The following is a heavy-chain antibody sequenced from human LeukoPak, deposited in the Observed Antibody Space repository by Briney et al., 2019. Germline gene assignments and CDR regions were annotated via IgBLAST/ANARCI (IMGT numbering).Heavy chain of an antibody. CDR2: ISSSGSTI. Sequence: PGGSLRLSCAASGFTFSSYEMNWVRQAPGEGLEWVSYISSSGSTIYYADSVKGRFTISRDNAKNSLYLQMNSLRAEDTAVYYCARVAYYYDGTIHDAFDIWGQGTMVTVSS. CDR1: GFTFSSYE. V-gene: IGHV3-48*03. J-gene: IGHJ3*02. CDR3: ARVAYYYDGTIHDAFDI. D-gene: IGHD3-22*01.